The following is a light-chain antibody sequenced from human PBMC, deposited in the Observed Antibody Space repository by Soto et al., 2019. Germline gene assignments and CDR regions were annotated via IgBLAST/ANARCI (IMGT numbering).Light chain of an antibody. J-gene: IGKJ2*01. CDR1: QSVSNSY. CDR3: QQYGTSPRT. CDR2: GAS. V-gene: IGKV3-20*01. Sequence: EIVLTQSPATLSLSPGERASLSCRASQSVSNSYLAWYQQKPGQAPRLIIFGASNRATGIPDRFSGSGSGTDFTLTISRLEPEDFAVYYCQQYGTSPRTFGQGTKLEIK.